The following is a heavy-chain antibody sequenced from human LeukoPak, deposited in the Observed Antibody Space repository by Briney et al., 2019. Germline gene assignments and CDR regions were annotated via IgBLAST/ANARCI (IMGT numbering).Heavy chain of an antibody. Sequence: PGGSLRLSCAASGFTFSNYAMHWVRQAPGKGLEWVAVISYDGSNKYYADSVKGRFTISRDNSKNTLYLQMNSLRAEDTAVYYCAKDAHLAGAFDYWGQGTLVTVSS. CDR3: AKDAHLAGAFDY. J-gene: IGHJ4*02. CDR2: ISYDGSNK. D-gene: IGHD7-27*01. V-gene: IGHV3-30*04. CDR1: GFTFSNYA.